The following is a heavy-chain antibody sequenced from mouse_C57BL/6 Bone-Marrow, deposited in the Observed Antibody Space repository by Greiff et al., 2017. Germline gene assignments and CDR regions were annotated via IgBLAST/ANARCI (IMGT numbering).Heavy chain of an antibody. Sequence: QVQLQQPGAELVKPGASVKLSCKASGYTFTSYWMHWVKQRPGRGLEWIGRIDPNSGGTKYNEKFKSKATLTVDKPSSTAYMQLSSLTSEDSVDYYCASSCKVVSYWYFDFWGTGTMVTVSS. CDR1: GYTFTSYW. J-gene: IGHJ1*03. CDR2: IDPNSGGT. CDR3: ASSCKVVSYWYFDF. D-gene: IGHD6-2*01. V-gene: IGHV1-72*01.